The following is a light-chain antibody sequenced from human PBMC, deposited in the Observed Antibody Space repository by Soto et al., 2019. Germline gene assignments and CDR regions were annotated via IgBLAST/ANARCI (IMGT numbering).Light chain of an antibody. CDR2: DVS. CDR3: SSHTSNNLK. J-gene: IGLJ2*01. CDR1: SSDVGGYNY. Sequence: QSALTQPASVSGSPGQSITISCTGTSSDVGGYNYVSWYQQHPGKAPKLMIYDVSNRPSGVSNRFSGSKSGNTASLTISGLQAEDEADYYCSSHTSNNLKFGGGTKLTVL. V-gene: IGLV2-14*03.